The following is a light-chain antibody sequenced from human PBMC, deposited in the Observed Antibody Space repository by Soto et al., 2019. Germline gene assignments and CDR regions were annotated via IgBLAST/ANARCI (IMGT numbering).Light chain of an antibody. CDR1: SSDIGGYKY. J-gene: IGLJ1*01. CDR2: EVS. CDR3: NSYVAGSKV. Sequence: QSALTQPASVSRSPGQSITISCTGTSSDIGGYKYVSWYQQYPGKAPKLIIFEVSNRPSGVSNRFSGSNSGNTASLTISGLQAEDEADYYCNSYVAGSKVFGTGTKGTV. V-gene: IGLV2-14*01.